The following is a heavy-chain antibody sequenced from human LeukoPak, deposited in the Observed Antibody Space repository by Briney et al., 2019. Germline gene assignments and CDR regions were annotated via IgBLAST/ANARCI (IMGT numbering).Heavy chain of an antibody. V-gene: IGHV3-9*01. D-gene: IGHD1-26*01. CDR3: AKGPHSGSYYVAYFDY. CDR1: GFTFDDYA. J-gene: IGHJ4*02. Sequence: GGSLRLSCAASGFTFDDYAMHWVRQAPGKGLEWVSGISWNSGSIGYADSVKGRFTISRDNAKNSLYLQMNSLRAEDTALYYCAKGPHSGSYYVAYFDYWGQGTLVTVSS. CDR2: ISWNSGSI.